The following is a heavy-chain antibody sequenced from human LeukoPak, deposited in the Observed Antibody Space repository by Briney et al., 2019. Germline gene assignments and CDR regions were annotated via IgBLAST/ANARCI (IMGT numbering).Heavy chain of an antibody. CDR3: ARGRPYSGGYHLDY. V-gene: IGHV4-39*01. CDR1: GDSTSSDRYY. D-gene: IGHD1-26*01. CDR2: IYYSGRT. J-gene: IGHJ4*02. Sequence: NPSETLSLTCTISGDSTSSDRYYGGWVRQPPGKGREWIVNIYYSGRTYYNPSLKSRVTMFVDTSKNQFFLKLNSVTAADTAVYYCARGRPYSGGYHLDYWGQGTLVTVSP.